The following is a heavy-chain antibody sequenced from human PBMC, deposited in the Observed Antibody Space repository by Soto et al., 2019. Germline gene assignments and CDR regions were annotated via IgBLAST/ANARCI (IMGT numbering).Heavy chain of an antibody. V-gene: IGHV2-5*02. CDR1: GFSLTTAEVG. CDR3: AHSRNLITEDAQVGDFVY. Sequence: QINLKESGPTLVKPTQTLTLTCSFSGFSLTTAEVGVGWVRQSPGEALEWLALIYWDDDERYSPSLKTRLTITKDTSKNQVVLKMTNMAPVDTATYYCAHSRNLITEDAQVGDFVYWGQGTLVTVSS. D-gene: IGHD3-10*01. CDR2: IYWDDDE. J-gene: IGHJ4*02.